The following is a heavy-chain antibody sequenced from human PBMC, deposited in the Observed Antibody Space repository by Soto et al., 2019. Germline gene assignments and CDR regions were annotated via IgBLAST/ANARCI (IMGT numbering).Heavy chain of an antibody. CDR2: ISSSSSTI. CDR3: ARDSPPIDY. V-gene: IGHV3-48*01. Sequence: PGGPLRLSCAASGFTFSSYSMNWVRQAPGKGLEWVSYISSSSSTIYYADSVKGRFTISRDNAKNSLYLQMNSLRAEDTAVYYSARDSPPIDYWGQGTLVTVSS. J-gene: IGHJ4*02. CDR1: GFTFSSYS.